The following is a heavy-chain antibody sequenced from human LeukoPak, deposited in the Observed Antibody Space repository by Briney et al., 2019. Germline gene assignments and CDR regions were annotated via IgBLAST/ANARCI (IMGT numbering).Heavy chain of an antibody. CDR3: AREWALPGAYYMDV. CDR1: GFTFRTDW. J-gene: IGHJ6*03. Sequence: GGSLRLSCAAPGFTFRTDWGHWVREGPGKGRLWVSRISSEGGSTIYADSVKGRFTISRDNANNTLYLQMNSLRGEDTAVYYCAREWALPGAYYMDVWGKGTPVTVSS. CDR2: ISSEGGST. V-gene: IGHV3-74*01. D-gene: IGHD1-26*01.